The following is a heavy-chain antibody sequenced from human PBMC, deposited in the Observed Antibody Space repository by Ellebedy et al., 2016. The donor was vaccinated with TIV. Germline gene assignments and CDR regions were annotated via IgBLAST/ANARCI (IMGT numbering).Heavy chain of an antibody. J-gene: IGHJ6*02. CDR3: ARESSGWSYYYGMDV. D-gene: IGHD6-19*01. V-gene: IGHV4-34*01. Sequence: SETLSLTXAVYGGSFSGYYWSWIRQPPGKGLEWIGEINHSGSTNYNPSLKSRVTISVDTSKNQFSLKLSSVTAADTAVYYCARESSGWSYYYGMDVWGQGTTVTVSS. CDR2: INHSGST. CDR1: GGSFSGYY.